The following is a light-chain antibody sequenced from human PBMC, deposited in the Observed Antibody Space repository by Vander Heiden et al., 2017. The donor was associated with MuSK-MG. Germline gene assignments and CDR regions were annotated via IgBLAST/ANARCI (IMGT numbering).Light chain of an antibody. CDR2: AGS. V-gene: IGKV1-27*01. CDR3: QKNNNGPN. J-gene: IGKJ3*01. CDR1: QGISNY. Sequence: SPSSLSASVGGRVTITCRASQGISNYLAWYQQKAGKVPKLLLYAGSTLQTVVPSRFSGSGSGTDFTLTSSRLQPEDVATYFWQKNNNGPNFGRGTKVDIK.